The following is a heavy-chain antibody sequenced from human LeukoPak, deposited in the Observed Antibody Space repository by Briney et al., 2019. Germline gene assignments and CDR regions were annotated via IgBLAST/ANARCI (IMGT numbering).Heavy chain of an antibody. CDR2: IKQDGSEK. Sequence: GGSLRLSCAASGFTFSSYWMSWVRQAPGKGLEWVAYIKQDGSEKYYVDSVKGRFTISRDNAKNSLSLQMNSMRGEDTAVYYCARGGVMIVAPLYYYYGLDLWGQGTTVTVFS. V-gene: IGHV3-7*01. D-gene: IGHD3-22*01. J-gene: IGHJ6*02. CDR1: GFTFSSYW. CDR3: ARGGVMIVAPLYYYYGLDL.